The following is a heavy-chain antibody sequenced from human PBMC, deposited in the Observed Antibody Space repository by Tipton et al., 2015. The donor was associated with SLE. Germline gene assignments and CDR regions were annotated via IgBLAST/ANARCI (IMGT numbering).Heavy chain of an antibody. Sequence: TLSLTCTVSGDSISSGRHYWSWIRQPAGKGLEWIGHIYENGGTNYNPSLRSRVTMSVDTSKNQFSLDLTSLTAADTAVYYCARVVGEKYLGYFDLWGRGTLVTVSS. J-gene: IGHJ2*01. CDR3: ARVVGEKYLGYFDL. CDR1: GDSISSGRHY. D-gene: IGHD1-26*01. CDR2: IYENGGT. V-gene: IGHV4-61*09.